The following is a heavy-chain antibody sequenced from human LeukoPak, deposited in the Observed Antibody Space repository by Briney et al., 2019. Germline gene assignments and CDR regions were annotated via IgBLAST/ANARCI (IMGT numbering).Heavy chain of an antibody. Sequence: PSETLSLTCAVYGGSFSGYYWSWIRQPAGKGLEWIGRIYTSGSTNYNPSLKSRVTISVDTSKNQFSLKLSSVTAESAAVYYWARESAGYSSGWTPGYWGQGTLVTVSS. D-gene: IGHD6-19*01. CDR3: ARESAGYSSGWTPGY. CDR1: GGSFSGYY. V-gene: IGHV4-4*07. CDR2: IYTSGST. J-gene: IGHJ4*02.